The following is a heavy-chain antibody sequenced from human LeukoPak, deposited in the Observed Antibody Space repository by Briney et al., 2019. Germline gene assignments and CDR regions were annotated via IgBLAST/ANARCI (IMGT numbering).Heavy chain of an antibody. V-gene: IGHV3-66*02. J-gene: IGHJ4*02. CDR2: IYSAGNT. CDR3: ARAREYLAIDY. D-gene: IGHD2/OR15-2a*01. Sequence: GGSLRLSCAASGFTVSSNYMNWVRQAPGKGLEWVSVIYSAGNTFYAASVKGRFTISRDNSKNTLYLQMRPEDTAVYYCARAREYLAIDYWGQGTLVTVSS. CDR1: GFTVSSNY.